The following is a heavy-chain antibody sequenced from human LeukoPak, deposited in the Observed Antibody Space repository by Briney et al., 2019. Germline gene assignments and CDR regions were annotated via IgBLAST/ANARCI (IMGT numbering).Heavy chain of an antibody. J-gene: IGHJ4*02. D-gene: IGHD6-25*01. V-gene: IGHV3-23*01. CDR1: GFTFSSYA. Sequence: GGSLRLSCAASGFTFSSYAMSWVRQAPGKGLEWVSTISGSGGGTYYADSAKGRFTISRDNSKNTLYLQMNSLRAEDTAVFYCAKYMQRTAFDYFDYWGQGTLVTVSS. CDR2: ISGSGGGT. CDR3: AKYMQRTAFDYFDY.